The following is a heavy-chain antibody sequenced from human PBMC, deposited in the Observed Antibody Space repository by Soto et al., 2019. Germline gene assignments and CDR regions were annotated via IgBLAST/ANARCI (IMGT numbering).Heavy chain of an antibody. CDR3: ARGIAVTGRLDY. CDR1: GYPFTSYY. D-gene: IGHD6-19*01. Sequence: ASVKVSCKASGYPFTSYYTHWVRQAPGQGLEWMGIINTSGGSTRYAQKFQGRVTMTRDTSTSTVYMELSSLRSEDTAVYYCARGIAVTGRLDYWAREPWSPSPQ. V-gene: IGHV1-46*03. J-gene: IGHJ4*02. CDR2: INTSGGST.